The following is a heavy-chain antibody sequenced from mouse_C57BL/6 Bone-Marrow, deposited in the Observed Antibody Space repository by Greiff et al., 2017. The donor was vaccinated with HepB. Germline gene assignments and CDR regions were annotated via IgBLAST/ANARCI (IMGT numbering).Heavy chain of an antibody. CDR3: ARYNGYYGEFAY. CDR1: GYSITSGYY. V-gene: IGHV3-6*01. Sequence: DVKLQESGPGLVKPSQSLSLTCSVTGYSITSGYYWNWIRQFPGNKLEWMGYISYDGSNNYNPSLKNRISITRDTSKNQFFLKLNSVTTEDTATYYCARYNGYYGEFAYWGQGTLVTVSA. D-gene: IGHD2-3*01. J-gene: IGHJ3*01. CDR2: ISYDGSN.